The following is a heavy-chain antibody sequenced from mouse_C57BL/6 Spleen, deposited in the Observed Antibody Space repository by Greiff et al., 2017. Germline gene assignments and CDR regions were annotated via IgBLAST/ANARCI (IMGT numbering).Heavy chain of an antibody. V-gene: IGHV5-16*01. Sequence: EVQLLESEGGLVQPGSSMKLSCTASGFTFSDYYMAWVRQVPEKGLEWVANINYDGSSTYYLDSLKSRFIISRDNTKNILYLQMSSLKSEDTATYYGARVYGSGPGLDFDIWGTGTTVTVSS. CDR3: ARVYGSGPGLDFDI. J-gene: IGHJ1*03. D-gene: IGHD1-1*01. CDR1: GFTFSDYY. CDR2: INYDGSST.